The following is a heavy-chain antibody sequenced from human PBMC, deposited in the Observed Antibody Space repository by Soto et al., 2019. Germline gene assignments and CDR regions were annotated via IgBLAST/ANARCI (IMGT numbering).Heavy chain of an antibody. CDR2: ISGGGNDR. J-gene: IGHJ4*02. CDR1: GFTFSSYA. Sequence: EVQLLESGGGLVQPGGSLTLSCAASGFTFSSYAMSWVRQAPGKGLEWVSAISGGGNDRFYADSVRGGFTISRDNSRNALYLHLNSPRAADTAVHYCSWSLFITSTDTEPFDSWGQGTLVTVAS. CDR3: SWSLFITSTDTEPFDS. V-gene: IGHV3-23*01. D-gene: IGHD3-10*01.